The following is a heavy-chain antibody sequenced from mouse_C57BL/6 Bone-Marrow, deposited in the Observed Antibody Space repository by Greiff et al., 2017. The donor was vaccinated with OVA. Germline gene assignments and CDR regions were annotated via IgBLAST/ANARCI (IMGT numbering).Heavy chain of an antibody. CDR1: GFTFSSYG. CDR2: ISSGGSYT. CDR3: ARRGMVTTYDY. J-gene: IGHJ2*01. V-gene: IGHV5-6*02. Sequence: DVQLQESGGDLVKPGGSLKLSCAASGFTFSSYGMSWVRQTPDKRLEWVATISSGGSYTYYPDSVKGRFTISRDNAKNTLYLQMSSLKSEDTAMYYCARRGMVTTYDYWGQGTTLTVSS. D-gene: IGHD2-2*01.